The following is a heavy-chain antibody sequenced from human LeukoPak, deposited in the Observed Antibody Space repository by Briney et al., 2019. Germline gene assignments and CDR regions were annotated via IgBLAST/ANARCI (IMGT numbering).Heavy chain of an antibody. D-gene: IGHD3-10*01. CDR1: GFTFSNYW. V-gene: IGHV3-74*03. J-gene: IGHJ4*02. CDR3: ARDKKSGESSEIDY. Sequence: GGSLRLSCAASGFTFSNYWVHWVRQAPGKGLVWVSRINRDGSTTKYADSVKGRFTVSRDNAKNTLNLQMNSLRAEDTAVYYRARDKKSGESSEIDYWGQGTLVTVSS. CDR2: INRDGSTT.